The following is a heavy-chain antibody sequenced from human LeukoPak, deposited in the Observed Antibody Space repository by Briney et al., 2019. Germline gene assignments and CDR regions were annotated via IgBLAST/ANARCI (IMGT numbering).Heavy chain of an antibody. Sequence: GGSLRLSCAASGFTFSSYSMNWVRQAPGKGLEWVSSISSSSSYIYYADSVKGRFAISRDNAKNSLYLQMNSLRAEDTAVYYCARDILTGYRESYDAFDIWGQGTMVTVSS. CDR1: GFTFSSYS. V-gene: IGHV3-21*01. CDR2: ISSSSSYI. CDR3: ARDILTGYRESYDAFDI. J-gene: IGHJ3*02. D-gene: IGHD3-9*01.